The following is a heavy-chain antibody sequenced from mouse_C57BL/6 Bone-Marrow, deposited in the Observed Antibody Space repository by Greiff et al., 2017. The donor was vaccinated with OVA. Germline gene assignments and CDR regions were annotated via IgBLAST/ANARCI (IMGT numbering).Heavy chain of an antibody. Sequence: EVQRVESGPELVKPGASVKISCKASGYSFTDYNMNWVKQSNGKSLEWIGVINPNYGTTSYNQKFKGKATLTVDQSSSTAYMQLNSLTSEDSAVYYCERMGGNYLPPYAMDYWGQGTSVTVSS. CDR3: ERMGGNYLPPYAMDY. D-gene: IGHD2-1*01. V-gene: IGHV1-39*01. J-gene: IGHJ4*01. CDR2: INPNYGTT. CDR1: GYSFTDYN.